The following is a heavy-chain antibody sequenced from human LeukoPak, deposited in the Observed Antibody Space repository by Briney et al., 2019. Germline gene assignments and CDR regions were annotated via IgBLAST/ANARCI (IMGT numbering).Heavy chain of an antibody. J-gene: IGHJ5*02. D-gene: IGHD6-19*01. V-gene: IGHV4-59*01. CDR2: IYYSGST. CDR1: GGSISSYY. CDR3: ARLPLAVAGTGSWFDP. Sequence: PSETLSLTCTVSGGSISSYYWSWIRQPPGKGLEWIGYIYYSGSTNYNPSLKSRVTISVDTSKNQFSLKLSSVTAADTAVYYCARLPLAVAGTGSWFDPWGQGTLVTVSS.